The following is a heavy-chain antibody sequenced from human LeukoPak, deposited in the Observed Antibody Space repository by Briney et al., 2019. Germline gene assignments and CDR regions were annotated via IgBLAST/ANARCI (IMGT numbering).Heavy chain of an antibody. V-gene: IGHV3-21*01. CDR1: GFTFSSYS. Sequence: GGSLRLSCAASGFTFSSYSMNWVRQAPGKELEWVSSISSSSSYIYYADSVKGRFTISRDNAKNSLYLQMNSLRAEDTAVYYCARDSSGNSGPPYYLDYWGKGTLVTVSS. J-gene: IGHJ4*02. CDR3: ARDSSGNSGPPYYLDY. D-gene: IGHD2/OR15-2a*01. CDR2: ISSSSSYI.